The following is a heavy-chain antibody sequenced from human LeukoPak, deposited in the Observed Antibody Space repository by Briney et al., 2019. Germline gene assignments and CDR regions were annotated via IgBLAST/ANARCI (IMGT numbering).Heavy chain of an antibody. CDR1: GFTFSNYA. CDR3: AKASGTSGYYSRDAVDS. Sequence: GGSLRLSCAASGFTFSNYAMGWVRQAPGKGLEWVSAISGRGGSTYYSDSVKGRFTISRDNSRITLYLQMNSLRAEDTAVHYCAKASGTSGYYSRDAVDSRGQGTMVTVSS. J-gene: IGHJ3*02. CDR2: ISGRGGST. V-gene: IGHV3-23*01. D-gene: IGHD3-22*01.